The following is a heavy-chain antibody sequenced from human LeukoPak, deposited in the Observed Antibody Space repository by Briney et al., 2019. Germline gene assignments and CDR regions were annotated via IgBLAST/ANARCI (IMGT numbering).Heavy chain of an antibody. J-gene: IGHJ5*02. CDR1: GGSISNSRYY. CDR2: IFYGGST. Sequence: SETLSLTCTVSGGSISNSRYYWGWIRQPPGKGLEWIASIFYGGSTHYNPSLKSRVTISVDTSKNQFSLKLGSVTAADTAVYYCARDRSIAARRSWFDPWGQGTLVTVSS. V-gene: IGHV4-39*07. D-gene: IGHD6-6*01. CDR3: ARDRSIAARRSWFDP.